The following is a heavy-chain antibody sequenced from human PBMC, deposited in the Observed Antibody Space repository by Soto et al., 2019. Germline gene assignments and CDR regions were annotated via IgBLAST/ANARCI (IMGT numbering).Heavy chain of an antibody. CDR1: GGTFSSYA. D-gene: IGHD6-6*01. V-gene: IGHV1-69*01. J-gene: IGHJ6*02. Sequence: QVQLVQSGAEVKKPGSSVKVSCKASGGTFSSYAISWVRQAPGQGLEWMGGIIPIFGTANYAQKFQGRVTITAAESTSTAYMELSSLRSEDTAVYYCARGLAARQYYYYYCGMDVWGQGTTVTVSS. CDR2: IIPIFGTA. CDR3: ARGLAARQYYYYYCGMDV.